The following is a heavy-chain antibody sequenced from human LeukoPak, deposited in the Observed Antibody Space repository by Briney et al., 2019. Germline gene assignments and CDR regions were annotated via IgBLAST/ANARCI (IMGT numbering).Heavy chain of an antibody. J-gene: IGHJ5*02. Sequence: GRSLRLSCAASGFTFSSYALHWVRQAPGKGLEWVAVISYDGCNKCYADSVKGQFTISRDNSRNTVYLQMNSLRAEDTAVYYCASSPSADCSTTTNCYGWDRWGQGTLVTVSS. CDR2: ISYDGCNK. CDR3: ASSPSADCSTTTNCYGWDR. CDR1: GFTFSSYA. D-gene: IGHD2-2*01. V-gene: IGHV3-30-3*01.